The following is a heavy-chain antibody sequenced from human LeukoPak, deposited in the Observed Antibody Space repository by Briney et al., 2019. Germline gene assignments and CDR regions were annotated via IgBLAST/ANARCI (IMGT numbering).Heavy chain of an antibody. CDR2: ISAYNGNT. D-gene: IGHD2-2*02. CDR1: GYTFTSYG. J-gene: IGHJ6*02. Sequence: ASVKVSCKASGYTFTSYGISWVRQAPGQGLEWMGWISAYNGNTNYAQKLQGRVTMTTDTSTSTAYMELRSLRSDDTAVYCCARDRYCSSTSCYTGLYYYYGMDVWGQGTTVTVSS. V-gene: IGHV1-18*01. CDR3: ARDRYCSSTSCYTGLYYYYGMDV.